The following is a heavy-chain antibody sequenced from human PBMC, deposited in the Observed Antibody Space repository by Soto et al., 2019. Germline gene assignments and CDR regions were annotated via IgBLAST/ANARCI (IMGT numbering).Heavy chain of an antibody. D-gene: IGHD3-3*01. CDR2: ISAYTGHT. CDR3: ARPLGGSGDFWFDP. CDR1: GYTFTSYP. Sequence: GPSVKVSCKASGYTFTSYPIGWVRQAPRQGLEWMGWISAYTGHTDYAHNLQGRVTMTTDTSTSTAYMELRSLRSDDTAVYYCARPLGGSGDFWFDPWGQGTLVTVSS. J-gene: IGHJ5*02. V-gene: IGHV1-18*04.